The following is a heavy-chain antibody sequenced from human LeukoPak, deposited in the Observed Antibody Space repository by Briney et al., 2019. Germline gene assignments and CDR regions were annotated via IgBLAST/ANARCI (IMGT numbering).Heavy chain of an antibody. V-gene: IGHV4-59*08. Sequence: PSETLSLTCTVSGGSISSDYWSWIRQPPGKGLEWIGYIYYSGSTNYNPSLKSRVTISVDTSKNQFSLKLSSVTAADTAVYYCARGFPFNYWGQGTLVTVSS. CDR2: IYYSGST. J-gene: IGHJ4*02. CDR1: GGSISSDY. CDR3: ARGFPFNY.